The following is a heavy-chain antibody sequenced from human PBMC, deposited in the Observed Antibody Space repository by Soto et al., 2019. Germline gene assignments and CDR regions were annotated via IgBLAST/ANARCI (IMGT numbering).Heavy chain of an antibody. Sequence: PTLVSPTQTLTLTCTFSGFSLSSTRVAVGWIRQPPGKALEWLALIYWDDDKRYSPFLKSRLTITKDTSKNQVVLTMTNMDPVDTATYYCAHSVVAGLGYYFDYWGQGTLVTVSS. CDR2: IYWDDDK. CDR3: AHSVVAGLGYYFDY. CDR1: GFSLSSTRVA. V-gene: IGHV2-5*02. J-gene: IGHJ4*02. D-gene: IGHD6-19*01.